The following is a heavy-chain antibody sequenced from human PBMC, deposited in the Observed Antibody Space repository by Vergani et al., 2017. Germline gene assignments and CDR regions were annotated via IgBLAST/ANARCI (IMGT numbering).Heavy chain of an antibody. CDR3: ARHGEDGSGSYPATYYYYYYGMDV. V-gene: IGHV5-51*01. CDR2: IYPGDSDT. D-gene: IGHD3-10*01. J-gene: IGHJ6*02. Sequence: EVQLVQSGEEVKKPGESLKISCKGSGYSFTSYWIGWVRQMPGKGLEWMGIIYPGDSDTRYSPSFQGQVTISADKSIITAYLQWSSLKASDTAMYSCARHGEDGSGSYPATYYYYYYGMDVWGQGTTVTVAS. CDR1: GYSFTSYW.